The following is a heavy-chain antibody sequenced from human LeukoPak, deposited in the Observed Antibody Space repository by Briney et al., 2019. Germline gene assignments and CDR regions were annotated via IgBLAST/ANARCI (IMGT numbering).Heavy chain of an antibody. Sequence: GGSLRLSCSSSGFSLGRKYMTRVRQAPGKGLEWVSVIYSGGSTYYADSVKGRFTISRDNSENTLYLQMNSLRAEDTAVYYCARERDREETSPYFDYWAQGPLVTVFS. CDR2: IYSGGST. CDR3: ARERDREETSPYFDY. V-gene: IGHV3-66*01. CDR1: GFSLGRKY. J-gene: IGHJ4*02. D-gene: IGHD1-14*01.